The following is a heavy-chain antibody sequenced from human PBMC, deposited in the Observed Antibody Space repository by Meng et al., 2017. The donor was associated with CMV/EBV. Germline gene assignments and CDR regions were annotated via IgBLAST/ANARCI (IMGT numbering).Heavy chain of an antibody. D-gene: IGHD2-2*01. V-gene: IGHV4-38-2*02. J-gene: IGHJ4*02. CDR3: AGVRYCDSSACYQWYDF. CDR2: IHHSGIT. Sequence: SETLSLTCTVSGYSISSGYYWGWIRQPPGKELEWIGSIHHSGITYYNPSLKSRVTISIDTSKNQFSLKLSSVTAADTAVYYCAGVRYCDSSACYQWYDFWGQGTLVTVSS. CDR1: GYSISSGYY.